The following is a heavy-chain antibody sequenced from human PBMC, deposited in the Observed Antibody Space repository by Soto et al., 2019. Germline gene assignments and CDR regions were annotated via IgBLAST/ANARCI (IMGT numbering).Heavy chain of an antibody. D-gene: IGHD4-17*01. CDR1: GYSFNTYY. J-gene: IGHJ4*02. CDR2: IHPGDSDT. V-gene: IGHV5-51*01. CDR3: ARLSRATVATPAAFDY. Sequence: EVQLVQSGAEVKKPGESLKISCKGSGYSFNTYYIAWVRQMPGKGLEWMGIIHPGDSDTRYSPSFQGQVTISADRSISTAYLQWSSLKASDTAMYYCARLSRATVATPAAFDYWGQGTLVTVSS.